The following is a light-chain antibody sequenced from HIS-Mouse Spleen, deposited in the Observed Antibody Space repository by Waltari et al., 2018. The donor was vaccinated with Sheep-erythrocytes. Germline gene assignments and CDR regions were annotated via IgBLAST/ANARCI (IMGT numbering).Light chain of an antibody. Sequence: IVMTQSPDSLAVSLGERATINCKSSQSVLYSSNNKNYLAWYQQKPGQPPKLLIYWASTRESGVPGRFSGSGSGTDFTLTISSLQAEDVAVYYCQQYYSTPLTFGGGTKVEIK. CDR1: QSVLYSSNNKNY. CDR2: WAS. CDR3: QQYYSTPLT. V-gene: IGKV4-1*01. J-gene: IGKJ4*01.